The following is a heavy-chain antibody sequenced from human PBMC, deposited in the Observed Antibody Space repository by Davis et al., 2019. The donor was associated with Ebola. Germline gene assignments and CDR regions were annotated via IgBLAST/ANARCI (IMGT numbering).Heavy chain of an antibody. Sequence: GESLKISCAASGFTVSSNYMSWVRQAPGKGLEWVSVIYSGGSTYYADSVKGRFTISRDNSKNTLYLQMNSLRAEDTAVYYCAKDVPVRGVIGYWGQGTLVTVSS. V-gene: IGHV3-66*01. CDR2: IYSGGST. CDR3: AKDVPVRGVIGY. D-gene: IGHD3-10*01. CDR1: GFTVSSNY. J-gene: IGHJ4*02.